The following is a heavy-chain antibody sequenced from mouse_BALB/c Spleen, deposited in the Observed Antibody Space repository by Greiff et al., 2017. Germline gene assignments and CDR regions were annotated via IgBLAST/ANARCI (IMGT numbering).Heavy chain of an antibody. CDR3: ARSRAGPYYFDY. CDR1: GYTFTSYW. CDR2: INPSTGYT. V-gene: IGHV1-7*01. Sequence: QVQLQQSGAELAKPGASVKMSCKASGYTFTSYWMHWVKQRPGQGLEWIGYINPSTGYTEYNQKFKDKATLTADKSSSTAYMQLSSLTSEDSAVYYCARSRAGPYYFDYWGQGTTLTVSS. J-gene: IGHJ2*01. D-gene: IGHD3-3*01.